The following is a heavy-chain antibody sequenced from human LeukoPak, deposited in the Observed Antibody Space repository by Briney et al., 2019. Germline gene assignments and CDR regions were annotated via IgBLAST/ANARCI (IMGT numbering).Heavy chain of an antibody. D-gene: IGHD3-3*01. CDR2: LSYTGVT. CDR3: ARGFDDFWSGPSWFDP. CDR1: GGSISSSNYY. J-gene: IGHJ5*02. V-gene: IGHV4-39*07. Sequence: SETLSLTCTVAGGSISSSNYYWGWIRQPPGKGLEWIGSLSYTGVTYYNPSLKSRLTISGDTSLNQFSLKLSSVTAADTAVYYCARGFDDFWSGPSWFDPWGQGTLVTVSS.